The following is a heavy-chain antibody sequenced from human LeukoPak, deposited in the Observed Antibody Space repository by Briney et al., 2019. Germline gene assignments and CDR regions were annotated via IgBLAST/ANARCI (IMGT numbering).Heavy chain of an antibody. CDR1: AFTFSNHW. V-gene: IGHV3-64*01. Sequence: GGSLRLSCAASAFTFSNHWMSWVRQAPEKGLEYVSVISSNGDTYYGSSVKGRFTISRDNSKNMLYLQMGSLRDEDMAVYYCARGSSRIAAAAYFDYWGQGTLVTVSS. D-gene: IGHD6-13*01. CDR3: ARGSSRIAAAAYFDY. J-gene: IGHJ4*02. CDR2: ISSNGDT.